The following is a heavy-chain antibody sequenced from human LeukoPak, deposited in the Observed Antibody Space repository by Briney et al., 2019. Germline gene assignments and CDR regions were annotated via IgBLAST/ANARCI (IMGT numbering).Heavy chain of an antibody. D-gene: IGHD5-24*01. J-gene: IGHJ6*03. V-gene: IGHV3-43D*03. CDR2: ISWDGGST. CDR3: AKDKMATIDSYYYYYMDV. CDR1: GFTFDDYA. Sequence: PGGSLRLSCAASGFTFDDYAMHWVRQAPGKGLEWVSLISWDGGSTYYADSVKGRFTISRDNSKNSLYLQMNSLRAEDTALYYCAKDKMATIDSYYYYYMDVWGKGTTVTVSS.